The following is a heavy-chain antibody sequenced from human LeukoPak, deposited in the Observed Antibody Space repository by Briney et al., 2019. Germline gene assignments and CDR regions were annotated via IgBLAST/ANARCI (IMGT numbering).Heavy chain of an antibody. CDR3: ARSLGETTFDW. CDR2: IFYDGGKK. J-gene: IGHJ4*02. CDR1: GFTFRNYG. Sequence: GGSLRLSCVASGFTFRNYGMHWIRQAPGKGLEWVSVIFYDGGKKYYADFVKSRFTISRDNSKNVVYLQMDSLRAEDTAFYYCARSLGETTFDWWGQGTLVTVPS. D-gene: IGHD3-16*01. V-gene: IGHV3-33*01.